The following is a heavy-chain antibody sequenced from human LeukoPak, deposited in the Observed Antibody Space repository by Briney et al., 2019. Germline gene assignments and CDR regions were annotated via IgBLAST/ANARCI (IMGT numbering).Heavy chain of an antibody. V-gene: IGHV1-18*01. CDR2: ISAYNGNT. CDR1: VYTFTSYG. D-gene: IGHD3-22*01. Sequence: ASVKVSCKASVYTFTSYGISWVRQAPGQGLEWMGWISAYNGNTNYAQNLQGRVTMTTDTSTSTVYMELRSLRSDDTAVYYCARGDYYDSSGYYSYWGQGTLVTVSS. J-gene: IGHJ4*02. CDR3: ARGDYYDSSGYYSY.